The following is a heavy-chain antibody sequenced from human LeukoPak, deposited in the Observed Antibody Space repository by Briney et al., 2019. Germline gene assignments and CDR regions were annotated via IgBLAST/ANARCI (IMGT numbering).Heavy chain of an antibody. CDR1: GYTFTSYG. Sequence: ASVKVSCKASGYTFTSYGISWVRQAPGQGLEWMGWISAYNGNTNYAQKLQGRVTMTTDTSTSTAYMELRSLRSDDTAVYYCARDVQGAPRPGWMDVWGKGTTVTVSS. V-gene: IGHV1-18*04. CDR3: ARDVQGAPRPGWMDV. CDR2: ISAYNGNT. D-gene: IGHD6-6*01. J-gene: IGHJ6*04.